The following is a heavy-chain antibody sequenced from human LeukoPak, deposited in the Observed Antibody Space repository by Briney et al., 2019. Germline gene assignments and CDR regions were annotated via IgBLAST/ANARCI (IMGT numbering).Heavy chain of an antibody. D-gene: IGHD1-26*01. CDR1: GGSISSYY. V-gene: IGHV4-4*07. CDR3: ARDPRGTVGASHNWFDP. Sequence: SETLSLTCTVSGGSISSYYWSWIRQPAGKGLEWIGRIYASGSTNYNPSLKSRVTMSVDTSKSQFSPKLIAVTAADTAVYYCARDPRGTVGASHNWFDPWGQGTLVTVSS. CDR2: IYASGST. J-gene: IGHJ5*02.